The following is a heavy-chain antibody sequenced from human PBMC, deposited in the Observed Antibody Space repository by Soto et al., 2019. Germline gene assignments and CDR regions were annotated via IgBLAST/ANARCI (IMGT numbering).Heavy chain of an antibody. D-gene: IGHD2-8*01. Sequence: QVHLRESGPGLVKPSETLSLSCTVSGGSISNFYWSWIRQPPGKGLEWSGYISYSGNTNYNPSLKSRVSISVDTSKNQLSLNLTSVTAADTAVYYCARAPMVLSRSYFDSWGQGTPVTVSS. J-gene: IGHJ4*02. CDR1: GGSISNFY. V-gene: IGHV4-59*01. CDR2: ISYSGNT. CDR3: ARAPMVLSRSYFDS.